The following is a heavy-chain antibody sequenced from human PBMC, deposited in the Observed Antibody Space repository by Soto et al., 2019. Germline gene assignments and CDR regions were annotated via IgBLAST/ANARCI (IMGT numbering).Heavy chain of an antibody. CDR3: ARPYSSPSGILI. V-gene: IGHV4-39*01. CDR1: GGSLSSNSYS. Sequence: SETMSLTCTVAGGSLSSNSYSWGWIRQPPGKGLEWIGSVYYSGSTYYNPSLKSRVTISVDTSKNQFSLKLSSVTATDTAVYYCARPYSSPSGILIWGQGTMVTVSS. CDR2: VYYSGST. D-gene: IGHD6-13*01. J-gene: IGHJ3*02.